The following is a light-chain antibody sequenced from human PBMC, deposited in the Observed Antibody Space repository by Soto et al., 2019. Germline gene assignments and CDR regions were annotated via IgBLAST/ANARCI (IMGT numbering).Light chain of an antibody. CDR2: EGS. Sequence: QSVLTQPASVSGSPGQSITISCTGTSSDVGSYNLVSWYQQHPGKAPKLMIYEGSKRPLGVSNRFSDSKSGNTASLTISGLQAEDEADYYCCSYAGSSTVVFGGGTKVTVL. CDR1: SSDVGSYNL. J-gene: IGLJ2*01. CDR3: CSYAGSSTVV. V-gene: IGLV2-23*01.